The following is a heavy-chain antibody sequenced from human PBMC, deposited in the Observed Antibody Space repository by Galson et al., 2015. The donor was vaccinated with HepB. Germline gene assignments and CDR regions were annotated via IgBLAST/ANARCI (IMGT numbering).Heavy chain of an antibody. CDR1: GFTFDDYG. D-gene: IGHD1-26*01. CDR2: ISWNSGAV. V-gene: IGHV3-9*01. CDR3: AKDIVGATIPGAFDI. J-gene: IGHJ3*02. Sequence: SLRLSCAASGFTFDDYGMHWVRQAPGKGLEWVSGISWNSGAVVYADSVKGRFTISRDNAKNSLYLQMNSLRVEDTALYYCAKDIVGATIPGAFDIWGQGTMVTVSS.